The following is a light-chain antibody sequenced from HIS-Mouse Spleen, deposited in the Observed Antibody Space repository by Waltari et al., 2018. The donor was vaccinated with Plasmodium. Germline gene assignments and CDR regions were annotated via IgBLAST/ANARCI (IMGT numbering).Light chain of an antibody. Sequence: QSALTQPASVSGSPGQSITISCTGTSSDVGSYNLVSWYQQHPGKAPKLMIYEGSKRPAGVSNRCSGSKSGNMASLTISGLQAEDEADYYCCSYAGSSTNWVFGGGTKLTVL. CDR1: SSDVGSYNL. CDR2: EGS. J-gene: IGLJ3*02. V-gene: IGLV2-23*01. CDR3: CSYAGSSTNWV.